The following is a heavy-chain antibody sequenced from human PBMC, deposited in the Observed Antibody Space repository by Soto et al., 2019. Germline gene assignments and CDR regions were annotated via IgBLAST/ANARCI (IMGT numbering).Heavy chain of an antibody. V-gene: IGHV4-39*01. D-gene: IGHD3-10*01. J-gene: IGHJ6*02. Sequence: PSETLSLTCTVSGGSISSSSYYWGWIRQPPGKGLEWIGSIYYSGSTYYNPSLKSRVTLSVDTSKIQFSLKLSSVTAADTAVYYCARRGELGPYGMDVWGQGTTVTVSS. CDR2: IYYSGST. CDR3: ARRGELGPYGMDV. CDR1: GGSISSSSYY.